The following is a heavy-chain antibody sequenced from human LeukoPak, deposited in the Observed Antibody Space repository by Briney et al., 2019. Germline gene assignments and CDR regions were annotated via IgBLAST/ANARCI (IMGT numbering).Heavy chain of an antibody. Sequence: KAPETLSLTCSISGGSISGHYWSWIRQPAGKGLEWIGHIYTSGTTNYNPSLKSRVTMSVDTSKQQISLKLNSVTAADTAVYYCARDRAPSSYLGLHVWGQGTTVTVSS. CDR3: ARDRAPSSYLGLHV. CDR1: GGSISGHY. D-gene: IGHD2-2*01. J-gene: IGHJ6*02. CDR2: IYTSGTT. V-gene: IGHV4-4*07.